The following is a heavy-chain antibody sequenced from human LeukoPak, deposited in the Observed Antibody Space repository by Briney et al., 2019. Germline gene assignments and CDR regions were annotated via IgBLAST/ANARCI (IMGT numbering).Heavy chain of an antibody. CDR2: IYTSGST. J-gene: IGHJ6*03. Sequence: SQTLSLTCTVSGGSISSGSYYWSWIRQPAGKGLEWIGRIYTSGSTNYNPSLKSRVTISVDTSKNQFSLKLSSVTAADTAVYYCARDPLRLDLRSYYYYYMDVWGKGTTVTISS. D-gene: IGHD3-16*01. CDR3: ARDPLRLDLRSYYYYYMDV. V-gene: IGHV4-61*02. CDR1: GGSISSGSYY.